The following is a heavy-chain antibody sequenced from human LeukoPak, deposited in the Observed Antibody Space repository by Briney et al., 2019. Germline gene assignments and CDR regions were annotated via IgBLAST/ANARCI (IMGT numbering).Heavy chain of an antibody. D-gene: IGHD5-12*01. Sequence: AASVKVSCKVSGYTLTELSMHWVRQAPGQGLEWMGWINPNSGGTNYAQKFQGRVTMTRDTSISTAYMELSRLRSDDTAVYYCARAWLGWFDPWGQGTLVTVSS. CDR1: GYTLTELS. CDR3: ARAWLGWFDP. V-gene: IGHV1-2*02. J-gene: IGHJ5*02. CDR2: INPNSGGT.